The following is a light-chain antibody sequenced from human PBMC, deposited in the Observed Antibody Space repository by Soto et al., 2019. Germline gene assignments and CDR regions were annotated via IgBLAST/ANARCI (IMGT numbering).Light chain of an antibody. V-gene: IGKV1-12*01. CDR2: GSS. CDR3: QQTDNYPLT. J-gene: IGKJ4*01. Sequence: DIQMTQSPSSVSASVGNRVTITCRANQNIYSWLAWYQQKPGKAPKLLIYGSSTLQNGVPSRFSGSGSGTDFTLTISNLQPEAFATYYCQQTDNYPLTFGGGTKIEL. CDR1: QNIYSW.